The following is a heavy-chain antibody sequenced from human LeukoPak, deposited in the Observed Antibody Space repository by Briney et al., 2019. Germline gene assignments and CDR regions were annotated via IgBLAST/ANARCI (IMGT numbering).Heavy chain of an antibody. CDR1: GFTVSSNY. CDR2: IYSGGST. V-gene: IGHV3-53*01. Sequence: GGSLRLSCAASGFTVSSNYMSWVRQAPGKGLEWVSVIYSGGSTYYADSVKGRFTISRDNSKNTLYLQMNSLRAEDTAVYYCARDADSSGWYPPPKFPLYGMDVWGQGTTVTVSS. CDR3: ARDADSSGWYPPPKFPLYGMDV. J-gene: IGHJ6*02. D-gene: IGHD6-19*01.